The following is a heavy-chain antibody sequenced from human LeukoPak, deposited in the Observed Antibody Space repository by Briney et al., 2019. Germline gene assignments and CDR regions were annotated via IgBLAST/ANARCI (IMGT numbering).Heavy chain of an antibody. CDR1: GYTFTSYY. D-gene: IGHD2-15*01. V-gene: IGHV1-46*01. CDR3: AREGGSCSGGSCFDY. CDR2: INPSGGST. Sequence: GASVKVSCKAPGYTFTSYYMHWVRQAPGQGLEWMGIINPSGGSTSYAQKFQGRVTMTRDTSTSTVYMELSSLRSEDTAVYYCAREGGSCSGGSCFDYWGQGTLVTVFS. J-gene: IGHJ4*02.